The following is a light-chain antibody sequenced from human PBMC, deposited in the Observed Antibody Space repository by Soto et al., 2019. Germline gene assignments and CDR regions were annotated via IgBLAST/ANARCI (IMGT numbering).Light chain of an antibody. CDR1: ESLFGF. Sequence: DIVLTQSPATLSVSPGDRVTVSCRASESLFGFLAWYQQKPGQAPRLLMYGVSTRATGIPARFSGGGSATDFTLTISSPQSEDSAFYFCQCYNDWPFASGLGTRLEI. J-gene: IGKJ2*01. CDR2: GVS. V-gene: IGKV3-15*01. CDR3: QCYNDWPFA.